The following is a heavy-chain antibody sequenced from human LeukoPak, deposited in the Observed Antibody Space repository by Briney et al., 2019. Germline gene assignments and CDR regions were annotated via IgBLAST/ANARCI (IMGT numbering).Heavy chain of an antibody. V-gene: IGHV1-69*13. Sequence: ASVKVSCKASGGTFSSYAISWVRQAPGQGLEWMGGIIPIFGTANYAQKSQGRVTITADESTSTAYMELSSLRSEDTAVYYCARDTFGGVIVKAGYFDYWGQGTLVTVSS. CDR1: GGTFSSYA. D-gene: IGHD3-16*02. CDR2: IIPIFGTA. J-gene: IGHJ4*02. CDR3: ARDTFGGVIVKAGYFDY.